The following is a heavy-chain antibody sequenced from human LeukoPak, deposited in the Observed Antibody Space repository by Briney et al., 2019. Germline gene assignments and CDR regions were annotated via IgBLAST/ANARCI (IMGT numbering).Heavy chain of an antibody. J-gene: IGHJ4*02. CDR2: VYYTGTT. CDR1: GGSIRSSTYY. D-gene: IGHD6-19*01. V-gene: IGHV4-39*01. Sequence: PSETLSLTCSVSGGSIRSSTYYWGWIRQPPGKGLEWIGTVYYTGTTYYSPSLKSRVTISVDTSKNQFSLKVSSVTAADTAVYYCVRMDSGGWLHYWGQGTLVTVSS. CDR3: VRMDSGGWLHY.